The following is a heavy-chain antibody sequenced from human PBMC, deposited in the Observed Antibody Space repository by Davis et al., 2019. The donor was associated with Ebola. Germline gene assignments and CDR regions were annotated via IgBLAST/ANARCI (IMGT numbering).Heavy chain of an antibody. CDR1: GFTFSSYG. CDR2: ISYDGSNK. Sequence: GESLKISCAASGFTFSSYGMHWVRQAPGKGLEWVAVISYDGSNKYYADSVKGRFTISRDNSKNTLYLQMNSLRAEDTAVYYCARGLICSGDSCYSVYPQSSLYYYYGMDVWGQGTTVTVSS. J-gene: IGHJ6*02. CDR3: ARGLICSGDSCYSVYPQSSLYYYYGMDV. D-gene: IGHD2-15*01. V-gene: IGHV3-30*03.